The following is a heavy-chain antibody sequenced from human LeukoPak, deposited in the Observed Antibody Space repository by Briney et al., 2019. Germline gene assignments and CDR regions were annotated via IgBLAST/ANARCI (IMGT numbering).Heavy chain of an antibody. D-gene: IGHD3-3*01. CDR3: AKALLWRGLGYYIDV. J-gene: IGHJ6*03. CDR2: ISGSGGST. V-gene: IGHV3-23*01. Sequence: GGSLRLSCAASGFTFTNVWMTWVRQAPGQRVGWVSAISGSGGSTYYADSVKGRFTIARDNSKNTLYLQMHSLRAEDMAVYDCAKALLWRGLGYYIDVWGKGTTVTVSS. CDR1: GFTFTNVW.